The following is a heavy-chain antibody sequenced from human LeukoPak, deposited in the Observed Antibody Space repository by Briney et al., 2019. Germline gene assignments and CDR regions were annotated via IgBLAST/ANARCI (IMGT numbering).Heavy chain of an antibody. CDR3: ARPRPTYYYDSSGYYSSVPRAFDI. D-gene: IGHD3-22*01. Sequence: PSETLSLTCAVYGGSFSGYYWSWIRQSPGKGLEWIGEINHSGSTNYNPSLKSRVTISVDTSKNQFSLKLSSVTAADTAVYYCARPRPTYYYDSSGYYSSVPRAFDIWGQGTMVTVSS. V-gene: IGHV4-34*01. CDR2: INHSGST. J-gene: IGHJ3*02. CDR1: GGSFSGYY.